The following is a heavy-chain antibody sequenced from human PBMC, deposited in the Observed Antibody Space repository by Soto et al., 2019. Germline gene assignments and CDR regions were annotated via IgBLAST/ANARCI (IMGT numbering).Heavy chain of an antibody. CDR3: AREGYCSSTSCYRFPYYYYGTDV. CDR2: ISAYNGNT. Sequence: ASVKVSCKASGYTFTSYGISWVRQAPGQGLEWMGWISAYNGNTNYAQKLQGRVTMTTDPSTSTAYMELRSLRSDDTAVYYCAREGYCSSTSCYRFPYYYYGTDVWGQGTTVTVSS. D-gene: IGHD2-2*01. CDR1: GYTFTSYG. J-gene: IGHJ6*02. V-gene: IGHV1-18*01.